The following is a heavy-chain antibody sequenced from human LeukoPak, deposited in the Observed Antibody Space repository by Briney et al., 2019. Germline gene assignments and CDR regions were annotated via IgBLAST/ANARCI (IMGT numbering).Heavy chain of an antibody. D-gene: IGHD5-18*01. V-gene: IGHV3-30*02. CDR1: GFTFSSYG. J-gene: IGHJ4*02. Sequence: GSLRLSCAASGFTFSSYGMHWVRQAPGKGLEWVAFIRYDGSNKYYADSVKGRFTISRDNSKNTLYLQMNSLRAEDTAVYYCAKARSGYSYGPYYVWGQGTLVTVSS. CDR2: IRYDGSNK. CDR3: AKARSGYSYGPYYV.